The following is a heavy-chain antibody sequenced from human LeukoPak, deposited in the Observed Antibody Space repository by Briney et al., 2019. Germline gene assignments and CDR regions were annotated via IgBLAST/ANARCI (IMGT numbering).Heavy chain of an antibody. D-gene: IGHD2-21*02. CDR1: GGSISSYY. CDR3: ARHRHSDPYYFDY. Sequence: PSETLSLTCTVSGGSISSYYWSWIRQPAGKGLEWIGRIYSSGRTNYSPSLKSRLTLSVDTSENQFSLKLSSVTAADTAVYYCARHRHSDPYYFDYWGQGTLVTVSS. CDR2: IYSSGRT. J-gene: IGHJ4*02. V-gene: IGHV4-4*07.